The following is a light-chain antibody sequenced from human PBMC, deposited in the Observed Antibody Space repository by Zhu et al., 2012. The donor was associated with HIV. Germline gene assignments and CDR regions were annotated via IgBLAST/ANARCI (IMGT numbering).Light chain of an antibody. J-gene: IGKJ3*01. V-gene: IGKV1-27*01. CDR2: SAS. CDR1: QGISNY. Sequence: DIQMTQSPSSPSASVGDTVTITCRASQGISNYLAWYQQKPGKVPRLLINSASTVQSGVPSRFSGGRSGTEFTLTISGLQPEDVATYYCQKYNSAPPTFGPGTKVDIK. CDR3: QKYNSAPPT.